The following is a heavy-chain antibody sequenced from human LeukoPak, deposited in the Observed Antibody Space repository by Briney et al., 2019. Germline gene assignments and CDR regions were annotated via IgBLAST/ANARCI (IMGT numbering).Heavy chain of an antibody. CDR1: GFTVSSNY. J-gene: IGHJ3*02. CDR2: IYSGGNT. V-gene: IGHV3-66*01. Sequence: GGSLRLSCAASGFTVSSNYMSWVRQAPGKGLEWVSVIYSGGNTYYADSVKGRFIISRDNFKNTLYLQMNSLRAEDTAVYYCARDFLRGLVHDAFDIWGQGTMVTVSS. CDR3: ARDFLRGLVHDAFDI. D-gene: IGHD3-10*01.